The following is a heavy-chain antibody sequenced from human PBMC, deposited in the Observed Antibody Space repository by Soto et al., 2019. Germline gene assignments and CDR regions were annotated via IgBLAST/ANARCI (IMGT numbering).Heavy chain of an antibody. J-gene: IGHJ4*02. CDR3: ARHYSSSWYGFDY. CDR1: GGSISSSSYY. Sequence: SSETLSLTCTVSGGSISSSSYYWGWIRQPPGKGLEWIGSIYYSGSTYYNPSLKSRVTISVDTSKNQFSLKLSSVTAADTAVYCCARHYSSSWYGFDYWGQGTLVTVSS. D-gene: IGHD6-13*01. V-gene: IGHV4-39*01. CDR2: IYYSGST.